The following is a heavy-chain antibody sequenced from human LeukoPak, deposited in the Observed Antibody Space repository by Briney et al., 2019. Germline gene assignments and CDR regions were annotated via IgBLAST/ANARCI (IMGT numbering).Heavy chain of an antibody. V-gene: IGHV3-48*04. CDR2: ISSSGSTI. CDR3: ARNKKGDRYTYGHDS. Sequence: GGSLRLSCVASGFTFSSYAMSWVRQAPGKGLEWVSYISSSGSTIYYADSVKGRFTISRDNAKNSLYLQMNCLRAEDTAVYYCARNKKGDRYTYGHDSWGQGTLVTVSS. J-gene: IGHJ4*02. CDR1: GFTFSSYA. D-gene: IGHD5-18*01.